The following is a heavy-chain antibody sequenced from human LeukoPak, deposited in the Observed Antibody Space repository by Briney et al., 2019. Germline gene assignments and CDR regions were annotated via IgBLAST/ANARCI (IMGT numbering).Heavy chain of an antibody. CDR2: IYKSGTT. V-gene: IGHV4-4*07. Sequence: SETLSLTCTVSGESVNPYYWNWIRQSAGKGLEWIGHIYKSGTTNFNPSLTSRVTMSLDTSRNQFSLKLRSLTAADTAVYFCARSFLNYMDVWGKGTTVTVSS. CDR1: GESVNPYY. CDR3: ARSFLNYMDV. D-gene: IGHD2/OR15-2a*01. J-gene: IGHJ6*03.